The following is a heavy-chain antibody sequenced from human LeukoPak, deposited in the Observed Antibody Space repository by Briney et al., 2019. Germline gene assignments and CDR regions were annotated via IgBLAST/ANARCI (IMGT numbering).Heavy chain of an antibody. CDR2: IIPIYGTA. V-gene: IGHV1-69*13. CDR1: GGTFSSYA. CDR3: ARTTVSRGWWFDP. Sequence: AASVKVSCKASGGTFSSYAISWVRQAPGQGLEWMGGIIPIYGTANYAQKFQGRVTITADESTSTAYMELSSLRSEETAVYYCARTTVSRGWWFDPWGQGTLVTVSS. D-gene: IGHD4-11*01. J-gene: IGHJ5*02.